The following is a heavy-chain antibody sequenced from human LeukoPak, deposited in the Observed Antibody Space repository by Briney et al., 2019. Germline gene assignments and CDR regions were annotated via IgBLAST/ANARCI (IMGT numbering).Heavy chain of an antibody. CDR1: GYTFTSCG. CDR3: ARTESGYSYGYTYYSYGMDV. J-gene: IGHJ6*02. CDR2: ISAYNGNT. V-gene: IGHV1-18*01. D-gene: IGHD5-18*01. Sequence: SSVTVSCKCSGYTFTSCGISWVRQARAQGLEWMGWISAYNGNTNDAQNRQGRVSMTTATSTSTAYMKLRSLRSDDTAVYYCARTESGYSYGYTYYSYGMDVWGQGTTVTVSS.